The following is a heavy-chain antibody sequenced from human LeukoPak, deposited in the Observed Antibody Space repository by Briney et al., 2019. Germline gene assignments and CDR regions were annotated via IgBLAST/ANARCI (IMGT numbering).Heavy chain of an antibody. J-gene: IGHJ4*02. V-gene: IGHV5-51*01. CDR3: ARFSVGGTYYPDY. CDR1: GYTFTNSW. CDR2: IYPGDSDT. D-gene: IGHD1-26*01. Sequence: PGESLKISRKGSGYTFTNSWIGWVRQMPGKGLEWMGVIYPGDSDTRYRPSFQGQVTVSADKSSSTAYLQWSSLKASDTAMYYCARFSVGGTYYPDYWGQGTLVTVSS.